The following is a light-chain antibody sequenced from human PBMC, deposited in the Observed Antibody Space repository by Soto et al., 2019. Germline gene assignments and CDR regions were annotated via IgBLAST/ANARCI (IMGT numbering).Light chain of an antibody. J-gene: IGKJ1*01. CDR2: DAS. CDR3: QQYNNWPRT. CDR1: QSVSSN. V-gene: IGKV3-15*01. Sequence: EIVMTQSPATLSVSPGERATLSCRASQSVSSNLAWYQQKPGQAPRLLIQDASTRATGIPARFSGSGSGTEFTLTISSLQSEDFAVYYCQQYNNWPRTFGQGTKVDIK.